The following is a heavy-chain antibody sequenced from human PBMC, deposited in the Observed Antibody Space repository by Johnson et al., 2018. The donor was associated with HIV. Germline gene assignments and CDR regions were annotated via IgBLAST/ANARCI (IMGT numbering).Heavy chain of an antibody. D-gene: IGHD6-6*01. CDR2: ISWNSGSI. J-gene: IGHJ3*02. CDR3: ARPDSSSARAHDAFDI. V-gene: IGHV3-9*01. Sequence: VQLVESGGGLVQPGGSLRLSCAASGFTVSSNYMSWVRQAPGKGLEWVSGISWNSGSIGYADSVKGRFTISRDNAKNSLYLQMNSLRAEDTAVYYCARPDSSSARAHDAFDIWGQGTMVTVSS. CDR1: GFTVSSNY.